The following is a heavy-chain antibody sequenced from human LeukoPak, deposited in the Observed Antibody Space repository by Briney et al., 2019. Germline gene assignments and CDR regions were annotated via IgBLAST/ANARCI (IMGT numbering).Heavy chain of an antibody. Sequence: SETLSLTCSVLRDSIRSSNYSWGWIRQPPGKGLEWIGSIYYSGSTYYNPSLEGRGTMSIDTSNNQFSLKLTSATATDTAVYYCVRLFYYDSSGPPSWGQGTLVTVSS. CDR2: IYYSGST. D-gene: IGHD3-22*01. V-gene: IGHV4-39*01. CDR3: VRLFYYDSSGPPS. J-gene: IGHJ5*02. CDR1: RDSIRSSNYS.